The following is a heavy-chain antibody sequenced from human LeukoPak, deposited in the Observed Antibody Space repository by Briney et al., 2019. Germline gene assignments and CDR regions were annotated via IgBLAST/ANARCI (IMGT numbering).Heavy chain of an antibody. CDR2: ISSGGSSI. CDR1: GFTFSTYN. Sequence: GGSLRLPCAASGFTFSTYNMNWVRQAPGKGLEWVSLISSGGSSIYYADSVKGRFTISRDNAKNSLYLQMNSLRAEDTAVYFCARDEGAVAPDYWGQGTLVTVSS. D-gene: IGHD6-19*01. V-gene: IGHV3-21*01. J-gene: IGHJ4*02. CDR3: ARDEGAVAPDY.